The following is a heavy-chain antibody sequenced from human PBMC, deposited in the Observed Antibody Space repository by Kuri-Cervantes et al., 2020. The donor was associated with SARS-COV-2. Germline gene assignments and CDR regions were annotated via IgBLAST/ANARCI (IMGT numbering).Heavy chain of an antibody. CDR2: ISSSSSTI. CDR1: GFTFSSYS. V-gene: IGHV3-48*02. J-gene: IGHJ3*02. Sequence: GGSLRLSCAASGFTFSSYSMNWVRQAPGKGLEWVSYISSSSSTIYYADSVKGRFTIPRDNSKNSLYLQMNSLRDEDTAVYYCARDITMIVVGTAPDAFDIWGQGTMVTVSS. D-gene: IGHD3-22*01. CDR3: ARDITMIVVGTAPDAFDI.